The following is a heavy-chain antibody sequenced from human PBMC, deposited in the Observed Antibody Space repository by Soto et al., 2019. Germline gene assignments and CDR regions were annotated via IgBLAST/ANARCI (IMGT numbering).Heavy chain of an antibody. J-gene: IGHJ3*02. CDR2: ISYDGSNK. CDR3: AKDRIAYHDAFGI. V-gene: IGHV3-30*18. Sequence: QVQLVESGGGVVQPGRSLRLSCAASGFTFSSYGMHWVRQAPGKGLEWVAVISYDGSNKYYADSVKGRFTISRDNSKNTLYLQMNSLRAEDTAVYYCAKDRIAYHDAFGIWGQGTMVTVSS. CDR1: GFTFSSYG. D-gene: IGHD2-2*01.